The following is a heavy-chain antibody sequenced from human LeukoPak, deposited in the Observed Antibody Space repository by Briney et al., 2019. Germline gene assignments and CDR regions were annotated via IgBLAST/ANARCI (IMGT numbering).Heavy chain of an antibody. J-gene: IGHJ4*02. D-gene: IGHD5-18*01. CDR2: ITAYNGNT. CDR3: ATSNHVAPALGYFDS. V-gene: IGHV1-18*01. CDR1: GYTFTIYG. Sequence: ASVKLSCKASGYTFTIYGISCVPHAPGQGLEWMGWITAYNGNTDYAQKFQGRVNMTTDTSTNTAYMDLRSLRSDETAVYYCATSNHVAPALGYFDSWGQGTVVTVSS.